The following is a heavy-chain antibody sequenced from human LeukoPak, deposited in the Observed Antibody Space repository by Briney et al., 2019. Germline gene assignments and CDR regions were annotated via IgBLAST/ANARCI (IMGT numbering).Heavy chain of an antibody. CDR1: GYTFTGYY. Sequence: GASVKVSCKASGYTFTGYYMHWVRQAPGQGLEWMGWINPNSGGTNYAQKFQGWVTMTRDTSISTAYMELSRLRSDDTAVYYCARVAVLSVERYYYGMDVWGQGTTVTVSS. CDR2: INPNSGGT. CDR3: ARVAVLSVERYYYGMDV. J-gene: IGHJ6*02. V-gene: IGHV1-2*04.